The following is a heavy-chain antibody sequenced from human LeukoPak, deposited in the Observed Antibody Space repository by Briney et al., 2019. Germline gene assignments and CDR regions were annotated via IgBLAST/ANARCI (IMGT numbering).Heavy chain of an antibody. J-gene: IGHJ3*02. Sequence: ASVKVSCKASGYTFTGYYMHWVRQAPGQGLEWMGWINPNSGGTNYAQKFQGRVTMTRDTSISTAYMELSRLRSDDTAVYYCARELAEWELPGAFDIWGQGTMVTVSS. D-gene: IGHD1-26*01. CDR1: GYTFTGYY. CDR3: ARELAEWELPGAFDI. V-gene: IGHV1-2*02. CDR2: INPNSGGT.